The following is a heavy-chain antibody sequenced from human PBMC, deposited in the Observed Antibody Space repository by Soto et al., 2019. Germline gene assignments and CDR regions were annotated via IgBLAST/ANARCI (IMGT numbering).Heavy chain of an antibody. CDR2: ISAHNGNT. Sequence: QIHLVQSGAEVKKPGASVKVSCKGSGYGFTTYGITWVRQAPGQGLEWMAWISAHNGNTNYAQKLRGRVTVTRDTSPSTAYMELMSLRSDDTAVYYCARGRYVDYWGQGALVTVSS. CDR1: GYGFTTYG. D-gene: IGHD1-1*01. CDR3: ARGRYVDY. J-gene: IGHJ4*02. V-gene: IGHV1-18*01.